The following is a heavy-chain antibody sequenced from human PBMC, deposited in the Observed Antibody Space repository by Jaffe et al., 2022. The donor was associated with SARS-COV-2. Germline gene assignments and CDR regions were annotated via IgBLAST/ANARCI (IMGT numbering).Heavy chain of an antibody. J-gene: IGHJ3*02. V-gene: IGHV4-39*01. CDR2: IYYSGST. CDR1: GGSISSSSYY. Sequence: QLQLQESGPGLVKPSETLSLTCTVSGGSISSSSYYWGWIRQPPGKGLEWIGSIYYSGSTYYNPSLKSRVTISVDTSKNQFSLKLSSVTAADTAVYYCARYFRGVITLHDAFDIWGQGTMVTVSS. CDR3: ARYFRGVITLHDAFDI. D-gene: IGHD3-10*01.